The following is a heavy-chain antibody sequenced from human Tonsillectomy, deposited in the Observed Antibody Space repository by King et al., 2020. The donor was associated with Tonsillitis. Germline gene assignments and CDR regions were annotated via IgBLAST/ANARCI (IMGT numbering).Heavy chain of an antibody. CDR3: ARGVSSGYYPIDY. Sequence: VQLVESGGGVVRPGGSLRLSCAASGFTFGDYGMTWVRQAPGKGLEWVSGINRNGGSIGYADSVKGRFTISRDNAKNSLYLQMNSLRAEDTAFYYCARGVSSGYYPIDYWGQGTLVTVSS. CDR2: INRNGGSI. V-gene: IGHV3-20*04. D-gene: IGHD3-22*01. J-gene: IGHJ4*02. CDR1: GFTFGDYG.